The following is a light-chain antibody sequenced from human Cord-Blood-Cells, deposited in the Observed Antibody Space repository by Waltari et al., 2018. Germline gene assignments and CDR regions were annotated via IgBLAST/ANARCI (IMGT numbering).Light chain of an antibody. Sequence: DIQMTQSPSSLSASVGDRVTITCRASQSISSYLNWYPQKPRKAPKLLIYAASSLQSGVPSRFRGSGSGTDFTLTISSLQPEDFATYYCQQSYSTPYSFGQGTKLEIK. CDR1: QSISSY. V-gene: IGKV1-39*01. CDR3: QQSYSTPYS. CDR2: AAS. J-gene: IGKJ2*03.